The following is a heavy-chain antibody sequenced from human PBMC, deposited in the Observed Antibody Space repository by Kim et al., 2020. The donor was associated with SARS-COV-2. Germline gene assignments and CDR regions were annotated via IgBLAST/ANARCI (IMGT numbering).Heavy chain of an antibody. CDR2: TYYRSKWYN. Sequence: SQTLSLTCAISGDSVSSNSAAWNWIRQSPSRGLEWLGRTYYRSKWYNDYAVSVKSRITINPNTSKNQFSLQLNSVTPEDTAVYYCARDLGFRSVSSGWHGDPPNRDFFSGGMDVWGQGTTVTVSS. CDR1: GDSVSSNSAA. J-gene: IGHJ6*02. D-gene: IGHD6-19*01. CDR3: ARDLGFRSVSSGWHGDPPNRDFFSGGMDV. V-gene: IGHV6-1*01.